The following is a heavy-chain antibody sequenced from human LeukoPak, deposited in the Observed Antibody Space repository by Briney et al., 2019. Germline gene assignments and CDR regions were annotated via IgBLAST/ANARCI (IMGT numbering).Heavy chain of an antibody. CDR2: IRGKAYGGTT. CDR3: TRVADSSGYWRYYFDY. D-gene: IGHD3-22*01. CDR1: GFTFGDYA. V-gene: IGHV3-49*04. J-gene: IGHJ4*02. Sequence: GGSLRLSCTASGFTFGDYAMSWVRQAPGKGLEWVGFIRGKAYGGTTEYAASVKGRFTISRDDSKSIAYLQMNSLKTEDTAVYYCTRVADSSGYWRYYFDYWGQGTLVTVSS.